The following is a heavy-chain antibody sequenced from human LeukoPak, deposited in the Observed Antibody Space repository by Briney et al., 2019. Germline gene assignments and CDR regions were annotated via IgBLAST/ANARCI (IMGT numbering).Heavy chain of an antibody. D-gene: IGHD3-3*01. CDR2: INHSGST. CDR3: ARGRGGTRYDFWSGYGYFDY. CDR1: GGSFSGYY. V-gene: IGHV4-34*01. Sequence: SETLSLTCADYGGSFSGYYWSWIRQPPGKGLEWIGEINHSGSTNYNPSLKSRVTISVDTSKNQFSLKLSSVTAADTAVYYCARGRGGTRYDFWSGYGYFDYWGQGTLVTVSS. J-gene: IGHJ4*02.